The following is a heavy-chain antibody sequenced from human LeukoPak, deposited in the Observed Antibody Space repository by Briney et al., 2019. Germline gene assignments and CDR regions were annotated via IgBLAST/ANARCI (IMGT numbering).Heavy chain of an antibody. CDR3: TSLSSGWYRADY. CDR1: GFTFSNAW. J-gene: IGHJ4*02. Sequence: GGSLRLSCAASGFTFSNAWMSWVRQAPGEGLEWVGRIKSKTDGRTTDYAAPVKGRFTISRDDSKNTLYLQMNSLKTKDTAVYYCTSLSSGWYRADYWGQGTLVTVSS. CDR2: IKSKTDGRTT. D-gene: IGHD6-19*01. V-gene: IGHV3-15*01.